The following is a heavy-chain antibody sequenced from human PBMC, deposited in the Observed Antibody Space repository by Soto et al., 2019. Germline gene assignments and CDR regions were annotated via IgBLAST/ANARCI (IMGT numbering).Heavy chain of an antibody. CDR3: ARAPNSGTHVPDY. CDR1: GFTFRSYA. V-gene: IGHV3-30*03. Sequence: GGSLRLSCAASGFTFRSYAMHWVRQAPGKALEWVAVIPFDGSYKYYADSMKGRFTISRDNSKDTIYLQMDTLSADDTAVYYCARAPNSGTHVPDYWGQGTLVTVSS. D-gene: IGHD1-26*01. CDR2: IPFDGSYK. J-gene: IGHJ4*02.